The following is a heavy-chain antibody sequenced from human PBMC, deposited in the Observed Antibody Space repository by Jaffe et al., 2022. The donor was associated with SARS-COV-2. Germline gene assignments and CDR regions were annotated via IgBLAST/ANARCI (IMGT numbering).Heavy chain of an antibody. Sequence: QLQLQESGPGLVKPSETLSLTCTVSGGSISSSSYYWGWIRQPPGKGLEWIGSIYYSGSTYYNPSLKSRVTISVDTSKNQFSLKLSSVTAADTAVYYCARHNHYYYYGMDVWGQGTTVTVSS. J-gene: IGHJ6*02. CDR2: IYYSGST. CDR1: GGSISSSSYY. CDR3: ARHNHYYYYGMDV. V-gene: IGHV4-39*01.